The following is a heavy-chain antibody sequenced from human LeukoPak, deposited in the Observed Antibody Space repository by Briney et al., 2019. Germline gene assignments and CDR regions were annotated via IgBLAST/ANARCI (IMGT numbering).Heavy chain of an antibody. CDR2: IIPILGIA. Sequence: SVKVSCKASGGTFSSYAISWVRQAPGQGLEWMGMIIPILGIANYAQKFQGRVTITADKSTSTAYMELSSLRSEDTAVYYCARDYTEDIVVVPAAIYHYYGMDVWGQGTTVTVSS. CDR3: ARDYTEDIVVVPAAIYHYYGMDV. V-gene: IGHV1-69*04. J-gene: IGHJ6*02. D-gene: IGHD2-2*01. CDR1: GGTFSSYA.